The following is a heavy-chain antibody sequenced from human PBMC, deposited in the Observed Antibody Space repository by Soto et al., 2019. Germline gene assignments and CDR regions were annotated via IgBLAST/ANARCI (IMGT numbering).Heavy chain of an antibody. CDR3: PGVGDNWNPDDAFDI. CDR2: INSDGSST. Sequence: GGSLRLSCAASGFTFSSYWMHWVRQAPGKGLVWVSRINSDGSSTSYSDSVKGRFTISRDNAKNTLYRQMNSLRAEDSAVYFCPGVGDNWNPDDAFDIWGKGTMGTVSS. CDR1: GFTFSSYW. D-gene: IGHD1-20*01. V-gene: IGHV3-74*01. J-gene: IGHJ3*02.